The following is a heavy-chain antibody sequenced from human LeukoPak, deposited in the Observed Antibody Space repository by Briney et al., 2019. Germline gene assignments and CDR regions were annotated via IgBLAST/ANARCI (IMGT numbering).Heavy chain of an antibody. Sequence: GASVKVSCKASGYTFTGYYMHWVRQAPGQGLEWMGWINPNNGGTNYAQKFQGRVTMTRDTSINTAYMELSSLRSDDTAVYYCARGSVYDFWNGYLTFDYWGQGTLVTVSS. CDR2: INPNNGGT. CDR3: ARGSVYDFWNGYLTFDY. V-gene: IGHV1-2*02. CDR1: GYTFTGYY. D-gene: IGHD3-3*01. J-gene: IGHJ4*02.